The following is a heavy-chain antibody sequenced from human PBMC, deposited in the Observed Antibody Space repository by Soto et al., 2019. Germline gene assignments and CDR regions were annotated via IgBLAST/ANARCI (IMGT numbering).Heavy chain of an antibody. Sequence: PGGSLRLSCAASGFTFSSYAMSWVRQAPGKGLEWVSAISGSGGSTYYADSVKGRFTISRDNSKNTLYLQMNSLRAEDTAVYYCAKDRAPYCSGGSCYHYYFDYWGQGTLVTVSS. CDR1: GFTFSSYA. J-gene: IGHJ4*02. CDR2: ISGSGGST. D-gene: IGHD2-15*01. V-gene: IGHV3-23*01. CDR3: AKDRAPYCSGGSCYHYYFDY.